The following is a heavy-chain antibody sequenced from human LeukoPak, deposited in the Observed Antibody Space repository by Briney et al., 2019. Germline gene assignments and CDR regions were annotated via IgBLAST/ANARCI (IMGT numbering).Heavy chain of an antibody. J-gene: IGHJ4*02. Sequence: PGGSLRLSCAASGFTFSDYYMSWIRQAPGKGLEWVPYISSSGSTIYYADSVKGRFTISRDNAKNSLYLQMNSLRAEDTAVYYCARVADIQSGYDFEDYWGQGTLVTVSS. D-gene: IGHD5-12*01. CDR2: ISSSGSTI. CDR3: ARVADIQSGYDFEDY. V-gene: IGHV3-11*04. CDR1: GFTFSDYY.